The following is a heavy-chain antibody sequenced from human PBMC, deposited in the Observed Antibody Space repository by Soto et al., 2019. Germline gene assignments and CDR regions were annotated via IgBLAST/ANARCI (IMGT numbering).Heavy chain of an antibody. V-gene: IGHV4-34*01. CDR2: INHSGST. J-gene: IGHJ4*02. CDR3: ARGRPRRSITP. Sequence: SETLSLTCAVYGGSFSGYYWSWIRQPPGKGLEWIGEINHSGSTNYNPSLKSRVTISVDTSKNQFSLKLSSVTAVDTAVYYCARGRPRRSITPWGQGTLVTVSS. CDR1: GGSFSGYY. D-gene: IGHD3-10*01.